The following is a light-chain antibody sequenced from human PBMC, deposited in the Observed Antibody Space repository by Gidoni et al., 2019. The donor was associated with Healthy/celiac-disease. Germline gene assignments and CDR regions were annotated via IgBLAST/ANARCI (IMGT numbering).Light chain of an antibody. V-gene: IGKV3-20*01. J-gene: IGKJ2*01. CDR1: QSVRRSD. CDR3: QQYGSSPRGYT. CDR2: GAS. Sequence: EIVFTQSPGSLPLSPWERATLSCRASQSVRRSDLAWYQPKPCQAPRLLIYGASSRATGIPDRFSGSVSGTDFTFTLSRLEPEDFAVYYCQQYGSSPRGYTFGQGTKLEIK.